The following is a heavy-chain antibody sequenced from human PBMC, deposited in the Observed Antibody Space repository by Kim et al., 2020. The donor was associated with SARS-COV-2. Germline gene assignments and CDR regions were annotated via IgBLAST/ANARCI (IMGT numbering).Heavy chain of an antibody. J-gene: IGHJ5*02. D-gene: IGHD6-13*01. CDR1: GFTFSSYS. CDR2: ISSSSSYI. CDR3: ARDPYSSSWYRDGWFDP. V-gene: IGHV3-21*01. Sequence: GGSLRLSCAASGFTFSSYSMNWVRQAPGKGLEWVSSISSSSSYIYYADSVKGRFTISRDNAKNSLYLQMNSLRAEDTAVYYCARDPYSSSWYRDGWFDPWGQGTLVTVSS.